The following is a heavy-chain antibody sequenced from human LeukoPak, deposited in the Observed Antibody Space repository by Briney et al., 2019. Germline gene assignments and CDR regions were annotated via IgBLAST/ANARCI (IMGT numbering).Heavy chain of an antibody. V-gene: IGHV4-61*01. Sequence: SETLSLTCTVSGGSFSSGSYYWSWIRQPPGKGLEWIGCVYYSGSTNYNPSLKSRVTISVDTSKNQFSLKLSSVTAADTAVYYCSRQISSGWYYVDYWGRGTLVTVSS. CDR3: SRQISSGWYYVDY. CDR1: GGSFSSGSYY. CDR2: VYYSGST. D-gene: IGHD6-13*01. J-gene: IGHJ4*02.